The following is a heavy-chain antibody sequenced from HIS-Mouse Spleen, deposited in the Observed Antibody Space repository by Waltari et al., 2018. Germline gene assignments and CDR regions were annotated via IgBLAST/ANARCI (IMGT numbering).Heavy chain of an antibody. CDR2: IFSNYEK. CDR1: GFSLSTARMG. D-gene: IGHD3-22*01. V-gene: IGHV2-26*01. J-gene: IGHJ4*02. Sequence: QVTLKESGPVLVKPTETLTLTCTVSGFSLSTARMGVSWIRQPPGKALEWLEQIFSNYEKSYSTYMTSTLTISKDTSKSQVVLTMTNMDPVDTARYYCARIVIVVVQGGLYFDYWGQGTLVTVSS. CDR3: ARIVIVVVQGGLYFDY.